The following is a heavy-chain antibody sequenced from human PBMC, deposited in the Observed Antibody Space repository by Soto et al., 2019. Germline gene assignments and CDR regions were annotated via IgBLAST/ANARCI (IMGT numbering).Heavy chain of an antibody. CDR2: LGGGGDT. V-gene: IGHV3-23*01. D-gene: IGHD3-3*02. CDR1: GFTFGTYT. J-gene: IGHJ4*02. CDR3: TKGRRHAGICSFDI. Sequence: GGSLRLSCAASGFTFGTYTMNWVRQAPGKGLEWVSALGGGGDTHYAESVKARFTISRDYSKNILLLQLNSLRDEDSAIYYCTKGRRHAGICSFDIWGQGILVTVSA.